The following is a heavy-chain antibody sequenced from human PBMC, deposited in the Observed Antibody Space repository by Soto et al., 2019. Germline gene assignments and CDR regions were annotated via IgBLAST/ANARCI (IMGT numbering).Heavy chain of an antibody. J-gene: IGHJ4*02. D-gene: IGHD1-7*01. CDR1: GGSFTSNNW. CDR3: ASRDPGTSVDY. CDR2: IYRTGST. V-gene: IGHV4-4*02. Sequence: SETLSLTCAGSGGSFTSNNWWPWVRQPPGQGLEWIGEIYRTGSTNYNPSLKSRVTISLDKSENQFSLKVTSLTAADTAVYYCASRDPGTSVDYWGQGTLVTVS.